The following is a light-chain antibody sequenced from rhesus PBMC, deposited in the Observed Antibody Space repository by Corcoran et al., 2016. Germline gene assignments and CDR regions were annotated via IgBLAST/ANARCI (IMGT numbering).Light chain of an antibody. Sequence: DIQMTQSPSSLSASVGERVTITCRASQGIRSYLNWYQQKPGKAPKPLIYYANRLESGVPSRFSGSGSWTEFTLTISSLQPEDIAPYFCRQYYGLPLTFGGGTKVTLK. CDR2: YAN. CDR3: RQYYGLPLT. CDR1: QGIRSY. J-gene: IGKJ4*01. V-gene: IGKV1-32*01.